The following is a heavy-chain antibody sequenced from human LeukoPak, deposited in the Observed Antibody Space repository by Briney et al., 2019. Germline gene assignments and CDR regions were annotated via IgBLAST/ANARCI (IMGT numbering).Heavy chain of an antibody. CDR2: MNPNSGNT. CDR3: ARDRDYGDPYYFDY. Sequence: ASVTVSCKASGYTFTSYDINWVRQATGQGLEWMGWMNPNSGNTGYAQKFQGRVTITRNTSISTAYMELSSLRSEDTAVYYCARDRDYGDPYYFDYWGQGTLVTVSS. CDR1: GYTFTSYD. J-gene: IGHJ4*02. D-gene: IGHD4-17*01. V-gene: IGHV1-8*03.